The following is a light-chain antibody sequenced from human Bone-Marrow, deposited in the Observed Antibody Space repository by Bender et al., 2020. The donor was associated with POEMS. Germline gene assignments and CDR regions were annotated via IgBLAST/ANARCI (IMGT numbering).Light chain of an antibody. CDR3: CSYAGSYIWV. V-gene: IGLV2-14*01. CDR1: SSDVGGYDY. J-gene: IGLJ3*02. CDR2: EGS. Sequence: QSALTQPASVSGSPGQSITISCTGTSSDVGGYDYVSWYQQHPGKAPTLMIYEGSNQASGISSRFSGSKADNTASLTISGLQAEDEADYYCCSYAGSYIWVFGGGTKVTVL.